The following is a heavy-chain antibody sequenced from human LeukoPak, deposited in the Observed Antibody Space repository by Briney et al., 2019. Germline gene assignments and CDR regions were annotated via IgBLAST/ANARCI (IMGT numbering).Heavy chain of an antibody. J-gene: IGHJ6*03. CDR3: ARDQGHGSGISYYYYYYMDV. V-gene: IGHV1-2*02. CDR2: INPNSGGT. CDR1: GYTFTRYY. Sequence: GASVKVSCKASGYTFTRYYMHWVRQAPGQGLEWMGWINPNSGGTNYAQKFQGRVTMTRDTSISTAYMELSRLRSDDTAVYYCARDQGHGSGISYYYYYYMDVWGKGTTVTVSS. D-gene: IGHD3-10*01.